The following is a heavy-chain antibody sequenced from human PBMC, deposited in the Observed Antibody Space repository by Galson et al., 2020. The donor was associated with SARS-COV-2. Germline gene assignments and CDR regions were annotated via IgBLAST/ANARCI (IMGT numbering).Heavy chain of an antibody. Sequence: ASVKVPCQSSGYSFTSFGISWVRQAPGQGIQWMGWISPYDGDKKYAQKFQGRVTMTTDRSTSTVYLEVKSLRSDDTAVYYCAMDRITIFGPVKGGMDVWGQGTTVTVSS. CDR2: ISPYDGDK. J-gene: IGHJ6*02. D-gene: IGHD3-3*01. V-gene: IGHV1-18*01. CDR1: GYSFTSFG. CDR3: AMDRITIFGPVKGGMDV.